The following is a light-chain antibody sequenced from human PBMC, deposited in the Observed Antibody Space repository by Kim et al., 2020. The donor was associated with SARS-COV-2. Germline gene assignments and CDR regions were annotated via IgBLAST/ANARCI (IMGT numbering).Light chain of an antibody. CDR1: HSVSGY. V-gene: IGKV3-11*01. J-gene: IGKJ5*01. CDR3: QQRSNWAPIT. CDR2: DAS. Sequence: YPGEKATLSGRARHSVSGYLAWYQQKPGQASRLHIYDASNSATGIPARFSGSGSGTDFPLTISSLEPEDFAVYYCQQRSNWAPITFGQGTRLEIK.